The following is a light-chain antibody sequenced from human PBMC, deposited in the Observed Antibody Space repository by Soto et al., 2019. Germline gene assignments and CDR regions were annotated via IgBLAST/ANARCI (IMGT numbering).Light chain of an antibody. CDR2: WAS. Sequence: DIMMTQSPDSLAVSLGERATINCKSSQSVLYSSNNKNYLAWYQQKPGQPPKLLIYWASTRESGVPDRFSGSGSGTDFTLTISSLQAEDVAVYYCQQYYSFRTFGQGTKLEIK. V-gene: IGKV4-1*01. CDR1: QSVLYSSNNKNY. CDR3: QQYYSFRT. J-gene: IGKJ2*01.